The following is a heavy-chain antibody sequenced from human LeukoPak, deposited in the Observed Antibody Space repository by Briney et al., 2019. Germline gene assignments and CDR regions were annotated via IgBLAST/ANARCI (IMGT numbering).Heavy chain of an antibody. Sequence: GASVKVSCKASGYTFTSYGISWVRQAPGQGLEWMGWISAYNGNTNYAQKLQGRVTMTTDTSTSTAYMELRSLRSDDTAVYYCARGPHGRIYDILTGFDYWGQGTLVTVSS. CDR1: GYTFTSYG. CDR3: ARGPHGRIYDILTGFDY. D-gene: IGHD3-9*01. V-gene: IGHV1-18*01. J-gene: IGHJ4*02. CDR2: ISAYNGNT.